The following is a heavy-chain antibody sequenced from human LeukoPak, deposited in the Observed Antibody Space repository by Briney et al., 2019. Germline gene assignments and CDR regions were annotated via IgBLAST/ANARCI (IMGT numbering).Heavy chain of an antibody. CDR3: ARDRTGDSVFDY. D-gene: IGHD4-17*01. V-gene: IGHV3-53*05. Sequence: PGGSLRLSCAVSGFSVTNNYMSWVRQAPGKGLEWVSVFYVGGATYYADSVKGRFTISRDNSKNTLYLQMNSLRPEDTAVYYCARDRTGDSVFDYWGQGTLVTVSS. CDR1: GFSVTNNY. CDR2: FYVGGAT. J-gene: IGHJ4*02.